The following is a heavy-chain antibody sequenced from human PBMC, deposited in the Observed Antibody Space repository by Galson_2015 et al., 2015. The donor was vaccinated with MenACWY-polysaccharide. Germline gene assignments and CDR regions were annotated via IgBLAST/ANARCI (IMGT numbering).Heavy chain of an antibody. Sequence: VSCNASGYTFTGYYIHWVQQAPGHWLEWMGGISPHSGATNCAQNFQGRVTMTRDTSISTAYMELSRLSSDDTAVYYCARERGAGGTYFNYWGQGTLVAVSS. CDR1: GYTFTGYY. CDR2: ISPHSGAT. J-gene: IGHJ4*02. V-gene: IGHV1-2*02. CDR3: ARERGAGGTYFNY.